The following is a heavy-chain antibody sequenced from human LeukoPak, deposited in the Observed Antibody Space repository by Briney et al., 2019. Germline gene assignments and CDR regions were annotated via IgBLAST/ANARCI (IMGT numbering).Heavy chain of an antibody. CDR2: ISAYNGNT. Sequence: ASVKLSCKASGYTFTSYGISWVRQAPGQGLEWMGWISAYNGNTNYAQKLQVRVTMTTDPSTSTASMELRSLRSDDPAVYYCARGMVGTAGGWFDPWGQGTLVTVSS. CDR1: GYTFTSYG. D-gene: IGHD6-13*01. J-gene: IGHJ5*02. CDR3: ARGMVGTAGGWFDP. V-gene: IGHV1-18*01.